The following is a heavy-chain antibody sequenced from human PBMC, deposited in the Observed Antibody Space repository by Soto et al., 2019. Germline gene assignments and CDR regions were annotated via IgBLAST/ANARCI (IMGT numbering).Heavy chain of an antibody. CDR1: GDSVSSNSAA. CDR3: ARSHPRGDYYDSSGPGSFDY. V-gene: IGHV6-1*01. D-gene: IGHD3-22*01. Sequence: SQTLSLTCAISGDSVSSNSAAWNWIRQSPSRGLEWLGRTYYRSKWYNDYAVSVKSRITINPDTSKNQFSLQLNSVTPEDTAVYYCARSHPRGDYYDSSGPGSFDYWGQGTLVTVSS. J-gene: IGHJ4*02. CDR2: TYYRSKWYN.